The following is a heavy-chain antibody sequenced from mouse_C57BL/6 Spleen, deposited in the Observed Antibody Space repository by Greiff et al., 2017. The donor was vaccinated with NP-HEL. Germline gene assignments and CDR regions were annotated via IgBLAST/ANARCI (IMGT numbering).Heavy chain of an antibody. J-gene: IGHJ3*01. CDR2: IYPGSGST. Sequence: VQLQQPGAELVKPGASVKMSCKASGYTFISYWITWVKQRPGQGLEWIGDIYPGSGSTNYNEKFKSKATLTVEPSSSTAYMQLSSLTSEDSAVYYCARSYGSSYVWFAYWGQGTLVTVSA. CDR3: ARSYGSSYVWFAY. CDR1: GYTFISYW. V-gene: IGHV1-55*01. D-gene: IGHD1-1*01.